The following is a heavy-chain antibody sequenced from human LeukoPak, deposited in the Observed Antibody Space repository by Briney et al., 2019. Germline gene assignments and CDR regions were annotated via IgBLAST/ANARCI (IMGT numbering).Heavy chain of an antibody. CDR2: IDGSSRST. J-gene: IGHJ4*02. D-gene: IGHD3-9*01. CDR1: GFTFNTCS. CDR3: ENQPLLTGTIEN. Sequence: GGSLRLSCAACGFTFNTCSVTGVRQAPGTGLEWVSTIDGSSRSTYYADSVKGRFTISRDNSKNTLYLQMHNLRAEDTALYYSENQPLLTGTIENWGQGTLVTVSS. V-gene: IGHV3-23*05.